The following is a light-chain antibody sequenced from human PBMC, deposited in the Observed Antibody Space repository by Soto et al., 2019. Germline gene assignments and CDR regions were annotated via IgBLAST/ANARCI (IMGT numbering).Light chain of an antibody. CDR1: QSVSSSY. CDR2: GAS. V-gene: IGKV3-20*01. CDR3: QQYSSSPLT. Sequence: EIVLTQSPGTLSLSPGERATLSCRASQSVSSSYLAWYQQKPGQAPRLLIYGASSRATGIPDRFSGSGSGTDFTLTISRLEPEDFAVHYCQQYSSSPLTFGQGTKVEIK. J-gene: IGKJ1*01.